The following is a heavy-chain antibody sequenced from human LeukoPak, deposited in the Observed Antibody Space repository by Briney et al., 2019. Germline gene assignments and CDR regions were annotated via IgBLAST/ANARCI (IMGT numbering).Heavy chain of an antibody. CDR2: INHSGST. V-gene: IGHV4-34*06. D-gene: IGHD3-22*01. CDR3: AKSSGYYRRAFDI. CDR1: GRSFSGYY. Sequence: NPSETLSLTCAVYGRSFSGYYWSWIRQPPGKGLEWIGEINHSGSTNYNPSLKSRVTISVDTSKKQFSLKLGSVTAADTAVYYCAKSSGYYRRAFDIWGQGTMVTVSS. J-gene: IGHJ3*02.